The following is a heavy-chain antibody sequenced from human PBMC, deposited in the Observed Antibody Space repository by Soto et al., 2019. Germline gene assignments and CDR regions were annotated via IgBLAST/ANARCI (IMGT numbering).Heavy chain of an antibody. J-gene: IGHJ6*02. Sequence: GGSLRLSCASSGCTFSLCAMSLVRQAPGKGLEWVANIKQDGSEKYYVDSVKGRFTISRDNAKNSLYLQMNSLRAEDTAVYYCAREGTVYYYYGMDVWGQGTTVTVSS. CDR1: GCTFSLCA. D-gene: IGHD1-1*01. CDR3: AREGTVYYYYGMDV. V-gene: IGHV3-7*01. CDR2: IKQDGSEK.